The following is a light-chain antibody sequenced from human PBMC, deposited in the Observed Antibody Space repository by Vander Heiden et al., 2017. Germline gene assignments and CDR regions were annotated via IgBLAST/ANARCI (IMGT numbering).Light chain of an antibody. CDR1: QGISRW. V-gene: IGKV1D-16*01. J-gene: IGKJ2*01. Sequence: DIQMTQSPSSLSASVGDRVTITCRASQGISRWLAWHQQKPEKAPKPLIYVASTLHGGVPSRFNGSGSGTNFTLTINNLHPEDFAVYYCQQDNSYPRTFGQGTKLEIK. CDR3: QQDNSYPRT. CDR2: VAS.